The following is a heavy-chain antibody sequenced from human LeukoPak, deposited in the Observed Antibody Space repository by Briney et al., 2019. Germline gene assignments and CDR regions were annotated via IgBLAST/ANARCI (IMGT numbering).Heavy chain of an antibody. CDR2: INHSGST. J-gene: IGHJ5*02. V-gene: IGHV4-34*01. CDR1: GGSFSGYY. Sequence: PSETLSLTCAVYGGSFSGYYWSWIRQPPGKGLEWIGEINHSGSTNYNPSLKSRVTISVDTSKNQFSLKLSSVTAADTAVYYCAXXXXXXXXXXXXXXXSSYSGAGRFDPWGQGTLVTVSS. CDR3: AXXXXXXXXXXXXXXXSSYSGAGRFDP. D-gene: IGHD6-6*01.